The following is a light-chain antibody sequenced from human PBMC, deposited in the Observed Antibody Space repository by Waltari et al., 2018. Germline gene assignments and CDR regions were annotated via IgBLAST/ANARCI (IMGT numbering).Light chain of an antibody. Sequence: YELTQPPSASVSPGHTAMITCSGTALPKKDSYCYQQKSCHAPVLLIYEDTKRPSGIPEKFSGSSSGTMATLTISGAQVEDEADYYCFSTDTTETHGIFGGGTKLTVL. CDR1: ALPKKD. CDR3: FSTDTTETHGI. CDR2: EDT. J-gene: IGLJ2*01. V-gene: IGLV3-10*01.